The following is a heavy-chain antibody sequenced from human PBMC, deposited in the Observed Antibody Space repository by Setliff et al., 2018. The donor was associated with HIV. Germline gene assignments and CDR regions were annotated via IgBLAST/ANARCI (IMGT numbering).Heavy chain of an antibody. Sequence: LSLTCAVYGGSLSGYYWSWVRQSPGRGLEWIGEINQSGNTNFNPSLKSRLIISVDTSKSQFSLKLTSVTAADAALYYCAREGGQGYSGSGSFYHRNFDLWGRGTLVTVSS. J-gene: IGHJ2*01. V-gene: IGHV4-34*01. CDR1: GGSLSGYY. D-gene: IGHD3-10*01. CDR3: AREGGQGYSGSGSFYHRNFDL. CDR2: INQSGNT.